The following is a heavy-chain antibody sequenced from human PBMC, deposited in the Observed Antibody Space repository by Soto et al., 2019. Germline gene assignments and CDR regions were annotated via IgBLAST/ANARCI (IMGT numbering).Heavy chain of an antibody. CDR1: GGTFSSYA. D-gene: IGHD1-26*01. V-gene: IGHV1-69*13. CDR3: ARVRPHSRGSYFVSDYYYYYGMDV. CDR2: IIPIFGTA. J-gene: IGHJ6*02. Sequence: ASVKVSCKASGGTFSSYAISWVRQAPGQGLEWMGGIIPIFGTANYAQKFQGRVTITADESTSTAYMELSSLRSEDTAVYYCARVRPHSRGSYFVSDYYYYYGMDVWGQGTTVTVSS.